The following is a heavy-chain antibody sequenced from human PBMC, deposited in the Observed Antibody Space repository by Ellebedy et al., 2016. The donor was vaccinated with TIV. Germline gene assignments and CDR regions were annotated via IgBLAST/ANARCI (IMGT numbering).Heavy chain of an antibody. D-gene: IGHD3-10*01. Sequence: SQTLSLTCXISGDSVSSNSAAWNWLRQSPSRGLEWLGRTYYRSKWYNDYAVSVKSRITINPDTSKNQFSLQLNSVTPEDTAVYYCARDTWFGELWKSRSHYYYYGMDVWGQGTTVTVSS. CDR2: TYYRSKWYN. CDR3: ARDTWFGELWKSRSHYYYYGMDV. J-gene: IGHJ6*02. CDR1: GDSVSSNSAA. V-gene: IGHV6-1*01.